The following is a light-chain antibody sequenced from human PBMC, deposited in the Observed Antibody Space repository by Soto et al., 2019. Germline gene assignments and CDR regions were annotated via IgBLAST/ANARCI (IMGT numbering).Light chain of an antibody. CDR1: QGIRND. Sequence: DIQLTQSPSSLSASVGDRVSFTCRASQGIRNDLAWFQQKAGKAPRRLIYGASSLQSGVPNRFSGSGSGTEFTLTIDSLQHEDFEVYYCLQYNDYPRTLGQGTTVDIK. CDR2: GAS. V-gene: IGKV1-17*01. CDR3: LQYNDYPRT. J-gene: IGKJ1*01.